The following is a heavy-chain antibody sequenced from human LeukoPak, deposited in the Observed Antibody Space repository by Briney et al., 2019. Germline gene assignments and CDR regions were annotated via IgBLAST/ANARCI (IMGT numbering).Heavy chain of an antibody. V-gene: IGHV1-18*01. CDR1: GYSFNKFG. Sequence: ASVKVSCKASGYSFNKFGISWVRQAPGQGLEWMGRISGYSGKTDSAQKLQDRVTMTTDNSTSTAYLELRSLRSDDTAVYFCVRVGSAYGDPLEFDLWGQGTLVTVSS. CDR2: ISGYSGKT. CDR3: VRVGSAYGDPLEFDL. J-gene: IGHJ5*02. D-gene: IGHD2-21*01.